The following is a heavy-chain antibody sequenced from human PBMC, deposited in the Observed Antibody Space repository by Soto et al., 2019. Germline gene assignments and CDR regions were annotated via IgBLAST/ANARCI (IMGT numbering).Heavy chain of an antibody. V-gene: IGHV4-30-2*01. CDR3: ARTWELINFDY. CDR2: IYDTGST. D-gene: IGHD1-7*01. CDR1: GGSISGSHYS. Sequence: QLQLQESGSGLVKASQTLSLTCAASGGSISGSHYSWSWIRQPPGKGLEWIGYIYDTGSTHYNPSVKGRVTVSVDRSKNQFSLNVNSVTAADTAVYYCARTWELINFDYWGQGTLVTVSS. J-gene: IGHJ4*02.